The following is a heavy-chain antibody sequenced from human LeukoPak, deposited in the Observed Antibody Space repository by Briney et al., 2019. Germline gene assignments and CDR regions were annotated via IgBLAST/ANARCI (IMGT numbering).Heavy chain of an antibody. D-gene: IGHD3-22*01. CDR2: IYYSGST. J-gene: IGHJ4*02. CDR3: ARHLRDSSGYRPYYFDY. Sequence: SETLSLTCTVSGGSISSSSYYWGWIRQPPGKGLEWIGSIYYSGSTYYNPSLKSRVTISVDTSKNQFSLKLSSVTAADTAVYYCARHLRDSSGYRPYYFDYWGQGTLVTVSS. CDR1: GGSISSSSYY. V-gene: IGHV4-39*01.